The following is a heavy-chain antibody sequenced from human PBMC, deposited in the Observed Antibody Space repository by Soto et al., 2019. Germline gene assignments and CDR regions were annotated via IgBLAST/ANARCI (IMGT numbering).Heavy chain of an antibody. CDR3: ARTTGYCSGGSCYLGIKYYYSAYVEV. J-gene: IGHJ6*03. CDR2: VNPNSGNI. CDR1: GYTFTSYD. V-gene: IGHV1-8*01. Sequence: QVQLVQSGAEVKKPGASVKVSCKASGYTFTSYDINWVRQATGQGLEWMGWVNPNSGNIGYAQKFQGRVTMTRNTSISTAYVELSRLRFEDTAVYYCARTTGYCSGGSCYLGIKYYYSAYVEVWGKGNTVTVSS. D-gene: IGHD2-15*01.